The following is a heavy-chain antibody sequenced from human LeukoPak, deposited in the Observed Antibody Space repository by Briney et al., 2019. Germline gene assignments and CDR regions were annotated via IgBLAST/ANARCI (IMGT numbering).Heavy chain of an antibody. CDR3: AREGSYCVGGDCYSFDF. D-gene: IGHD2-21*02. V-gene: IGHV1-2*02. Sequence: ASLKVSCKASGYRFISHYIHWVRQAPGQGPEWLGWMHAGNGNTRYPEKFEGRVTMTRGTSTNTAYMDLSSLRSDDTAVYYCAREGSYCVGGDCYSFDFWGQGTLVTVSS. J-gene: IGHJ4*02. CDR2: MHAGNGNT. CDR1: GYRFISHY.